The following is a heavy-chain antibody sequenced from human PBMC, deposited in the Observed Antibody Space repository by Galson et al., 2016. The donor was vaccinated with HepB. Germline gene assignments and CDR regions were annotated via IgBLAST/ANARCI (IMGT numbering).Heavy chain of an antibody. CDR2: IDGADGGDGIT. J-gene: IGHJ4*01. V-gene: IGHV3-NL1*01. D-gene: IGHD2-8*01. CDR3: VRMGHCPAYGVCFNNYFHC. CDR1: GFRFLSYR. Sequence: SLRLSCAASGFRFLSYRMAWVRQAPGKGLELLSEIDGADGGDGITHYTDSVKGRFAISRDNSENALYLQMNSLRADDTALYFCVRMGHCPAYGVCFNNYFHCWGHGTLVTVS.